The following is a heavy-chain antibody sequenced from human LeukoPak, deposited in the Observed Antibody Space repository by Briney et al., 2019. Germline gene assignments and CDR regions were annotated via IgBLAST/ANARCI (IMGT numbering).Heavy chain of an antibody. Sequence: GGSLRLSCAASGFTFSNAWMSWVRQAPGKGLEWVGRIKSKTDGGTTDYAAPVKGRFTISRDDSKNTLYLQMNSLKTEDTAVYYCTTEVTTVVTPHWFDPWGQGTLVTVSS. CDR2: IKSKTDGGTT. V-gene: IGHV3-15*01. CDR1: GFTFSNAW. D-gene: IGHD4-23*01. CDR3: TTEVTTVVTPHWFDP. J-gene: IGHJ5*02.